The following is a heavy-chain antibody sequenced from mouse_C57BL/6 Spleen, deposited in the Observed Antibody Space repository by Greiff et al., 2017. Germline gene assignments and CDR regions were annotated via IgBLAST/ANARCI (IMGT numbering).Heavy chain of an antibody. D-gene: IGHD3-2*02. Sequence: QVQLQQSGAELVMPGASVKLSCKASGYTFTSYWMYWVKQRPGQGLEWIGEIDPSDSYTNYNQKLKGKFTLTVDTSSSTVYLQLSSLTSEDSAVYYGTRRAAQTPFAYWGQGTLVTVSA. J-gene: IGHJ3*01. CDR3: TRRAAQTPFAY. CDR2: IDPSDSYT. V-gene: IGHV1-69*01. CDR1: GYTFTSYW.